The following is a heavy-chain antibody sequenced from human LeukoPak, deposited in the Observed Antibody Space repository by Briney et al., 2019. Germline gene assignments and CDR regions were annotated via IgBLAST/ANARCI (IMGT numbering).Heavy chain of an antibody. Sequence: PGGSLRLSCVASAFTFSSYSMNWVRQAPGKGLGWVSSISTSSTFIYYADSVKGRFTISRDNAKNSLYLQMNSLRAEDTALYYCARDGYSYFDFWGLGTLVTVSS. CDR2: ISTSSTFI. CDR3: ARDGYSYFDF. CDR1: AFTFSSYS. D-gene: IGHD5-24*01. J-gene: IGHJ4*02. V-gene: IGHV3-21*01.